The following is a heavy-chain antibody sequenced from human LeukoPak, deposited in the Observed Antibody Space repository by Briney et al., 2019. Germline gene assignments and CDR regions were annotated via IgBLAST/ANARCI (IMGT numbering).Heavy chain of an antibody. Sequence: GGSLRLSCAASGFTFSSYAMSWVRQAPGKGLEWVSAISGSGGSTYYADSVKGRFTISRDNSKNTLYLQMNSLRAEDTAVYYCASLPVLRYFDWLPRYFDYWGQGTLVTVSS. J-gene: IGHJ4*02. CDR1: GFTFSSYA. CDR3: ASLPVLRYFDWLPRYFDY. D-gene: IGHD3-9*01. V-gene: IGHV3-23*01. CDR2: ISGSGGST.